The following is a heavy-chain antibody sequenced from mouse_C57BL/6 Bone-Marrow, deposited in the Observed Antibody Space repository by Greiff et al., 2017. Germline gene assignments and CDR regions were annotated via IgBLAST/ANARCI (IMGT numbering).Heavy chain of an antibody. Sequence: VQLQQSGAELVKPGASVKLSCKASGYTFTSYWMQWVKQRPGQGLEWIGEIDPSDIYTNYNQKFKGKDTLTVDTSSSTAYMQLSSLTSEDSADYYCAREGMANYFDDGGQGTTLTVSA. CDR2: IDPSDIYT. CDR1: GYTFTSYW. D-gene: IGHD2-10*02. V-gene: IGHV1-50*01. CDR3: AREGMANYFDD. J-gene: IGHJ2*01.